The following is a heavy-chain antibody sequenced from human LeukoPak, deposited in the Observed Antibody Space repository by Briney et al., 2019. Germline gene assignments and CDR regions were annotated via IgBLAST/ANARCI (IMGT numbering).Heavy chain of an antibody. CDR3: ASRGMAAAVNY. CDR1: GGSFSGYY. CDR2: INHSGST. J-gene: IGHJ4*02. Sequence: SETLSLTCAVYGGSFSGYYWSWIRQPPGKGLEWIGEINHSGSTNYNPSLKSRVTISVDTSKNQFSLKLSSVTAADTAVYYCASRGMAAAVNYWGQGTLVTVSS. V-gene: IGHV4-34*01. D-gene: IGHD6-13*01.